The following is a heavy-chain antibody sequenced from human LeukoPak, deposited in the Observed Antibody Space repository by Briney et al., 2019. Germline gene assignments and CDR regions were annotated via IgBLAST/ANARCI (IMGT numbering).Heavy chain of an antibody. CDR1: GFSFSTYG. V-gene: IGHV3-48*01. CDR3: ARRVGYSYGYIYYYYMDV. Sequence: PGGSLRLSCAASGFSFSTYGMHWVRQAPGKGLEWVSYISSSSSTIYYADSVKGRFTISRDNAKNSLYLQMNSLRAEDTAVYYCARRVGYSYGYIYYYYMDVWGKGTTVTVSS. J-gene: IGHJ6*03. D-gene: IGHD5-18*01. CDR2: ISSSSSTI.